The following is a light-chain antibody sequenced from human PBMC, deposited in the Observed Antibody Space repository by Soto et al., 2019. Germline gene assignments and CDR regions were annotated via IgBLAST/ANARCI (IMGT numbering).Light chain of an antibody. Sequence: QSALTQPPSASGSPGQSVTISCTGTSSDVGGYNYVSWYQQHPVKAPKLMIYEVSKRPSGVPDRFSGSKSGNTASLTVSGLQAEDEADYYCSSYAGSNFYVFGTGTQLTVL. J-gene: IGLJ1*01. CDR2: EVS. CDR3: SSYAGSNFYV. V-gene: IGLV2-8*01. CDR1: SSDVGGYNY.